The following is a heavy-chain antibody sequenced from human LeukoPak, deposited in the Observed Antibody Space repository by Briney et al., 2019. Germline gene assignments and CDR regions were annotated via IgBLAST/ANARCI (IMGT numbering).Heavy chain of an antibody. Sequence: ASVKVSCKVSGYTLTELSMHWVRQAPGKGLEWMGGFDPEDGETIYAQKFQGRVTMTEDTSTDTAYMELSSLRSEDTAVYYCATASANYVRDEWFDPWGQGTLVTVSS. J-gene: IGHJ5*02. V-gene: IGHV1-24*01. CDR2: FDPEDGET. CDR1: GYTLTELS. CDR3: ATASANYVRDEWFDP. D-gene: IGHD4/OR15-4a*01.